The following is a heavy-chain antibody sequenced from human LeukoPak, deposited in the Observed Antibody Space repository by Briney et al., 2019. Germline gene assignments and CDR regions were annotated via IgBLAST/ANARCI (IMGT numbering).Heavy chain of an antibody. CDR1: GFTFSSYW. CDR2: INSDGSST. Sequence: PGGSLRLSCAASGFTFSSYWMHWVRQAPGKGLVWVSRINSDGSSTSYADSVKGRFTISRDNAKNTLYLQMNSLRAEDTAVYYCARDLRDGYPGGIFDYWGQGTLVTVSS. CDR3: ARDLRDGYPGGIFDY. J-gene: IGHJ4*02. D-gene: IGHD5-24*01. V-gene: IGHV3-74*01.